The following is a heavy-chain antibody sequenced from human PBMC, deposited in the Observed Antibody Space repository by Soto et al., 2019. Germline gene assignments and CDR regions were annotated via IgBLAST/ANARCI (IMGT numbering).Heavy chain of an antibody. CDR3: AKATGRLVHPLVFDY. CDR1: FFTFRSYS. D-gene: IGHD3-9*01. V-gene: IGHV3-48*01. Sequence: GGSLRVSGGASFFTFRSYSMTWARQAPGQALEWISSISSSSSTFSHADSVKGRFTISRENSKNTLYRQMNSLRASDTAIYYCAKATGRLVHPLVFDYSGQGSLVTVSS. J-gene: IGHJ4*02. CDR2: ISSSSSTF.